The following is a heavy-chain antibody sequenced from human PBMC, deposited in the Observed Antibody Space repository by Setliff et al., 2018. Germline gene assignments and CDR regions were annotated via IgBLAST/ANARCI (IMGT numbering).Heavy chain of an antibody. CDR1: GLTFSSYW. CDR2: ITSDGSST. CDR3: ARGHSSGLTKDAFDM. J-gene: IGHJ3*02. D-gene: IGHD3-22*01. Sequence: GSLRLSCAASGLTFSSYWMHWVRQAPGKGLVWVSRITSDGSSTSYADSVKGRFTISRDNAKNTLYLQVNSLRAEDTAVYYCARGHSSGLTKDAFDMWGQGTMVTVSS. V-gene: IGHV3-74*01.